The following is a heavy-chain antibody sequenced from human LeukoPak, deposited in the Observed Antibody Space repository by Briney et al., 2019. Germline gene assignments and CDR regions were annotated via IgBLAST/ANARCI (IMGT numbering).Heavy chain of an antibody. V-gene: IGHV3-9*01. CDR3: AKDIRFSWYTYTNWFDS. D-gene: IGHD6-13*01. Sequence: GGSLRLSCAASGFNFDKYAMHWVRQVPGKGLEWVSGISWDSGTIAYADSVQGRFTISRDNANNSLYLQVNSLRAEDTALYFCAKDIRFSWYTYTNWFDSWGQGTLVTVSS. J-gene: IGHJ5*01. CDR1: GFNFDKYA. CDR2: ISWDSGTI.